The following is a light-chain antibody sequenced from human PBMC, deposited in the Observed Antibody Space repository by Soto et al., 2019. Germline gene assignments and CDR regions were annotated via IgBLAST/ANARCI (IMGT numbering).Light chain of an antibody. CDR2: KAS. J-gene: IGKJ2*01. Sequence: DIQLTQSPSTLSASVGDRVTITCRASQIIGSWLAWYQQKPGRAPKPLIYKASTLESGVPSRFSGSESGTEFTLTISSLQPDDFATYYCQQYNCYPYTFGQGTKLEIK. CDR1: QIIGSW. V-gene: IGKV1-5*03. CDR3: QQYNCYPYT.